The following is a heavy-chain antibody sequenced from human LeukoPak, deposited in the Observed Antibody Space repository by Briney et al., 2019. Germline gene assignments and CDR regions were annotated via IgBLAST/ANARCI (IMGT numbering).Heavy chain of an antibody. D-gene: IGHD2-2*01. CDR2: IGSKDYGGTT. CDR3: SRGGVLVPPANLLFDC. V-gene: IGHV3-49*03. Sequence: GGSLRLSCTASGFTFSDHAMSWFRQAPGKGLEWVSFIGSKDYGGTTQYAPSVKGIFTISRDDSKNIAYLQMNSLKTEDSAVYYCSRGGVLVPPANLLFDCWGQGTLVTVSS. J-gene: IGHJ4*02. CDR1: GFTFSDHA.